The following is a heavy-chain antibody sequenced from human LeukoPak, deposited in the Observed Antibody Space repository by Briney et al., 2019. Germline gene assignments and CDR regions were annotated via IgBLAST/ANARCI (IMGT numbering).Heavy chain of an antibody. D-gene: IGHD2-15*01. CDR2: ISYDGSNK. Sequence: GGSLRLPCAASGFTFSSYAMHGVRRAPGKGWEGGAVISYDGSNKYYADSVKGRFTISRDNSKNTLYLQMNSLRAEDTAVYYCAREGVVAARGAFDIWGQGTMVTVSS. J-gene: IGHJ3*02. CDR3: AREGVVAARGAFDI. CDR1: GFTFSSYA. V-gene: IGHV3-30-3*01.